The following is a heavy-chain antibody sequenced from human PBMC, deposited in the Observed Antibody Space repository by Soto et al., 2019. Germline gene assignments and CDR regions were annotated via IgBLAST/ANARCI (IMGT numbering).Heavy chain of an antibody. V-gene: IGHV4-30-4*01. J-gene: IGHJ5*02. Sequence: QVQLQESGPGLVKPSQTLSLTCTVSGDSMGSGDYYWTWIRQPPGKGLEWIGYIYYIGTTFYNPYRESRVNISMDTSKNHFSLRLTSVTAADTAVYYCSRGSTYYGFLTWGQGTLVTVSS. CDR1: GDSMGSGDYY. CDR2: IYYIGTT. D-gene: IGHD3-10*01. CDR3: SRGSTYYGFLT.